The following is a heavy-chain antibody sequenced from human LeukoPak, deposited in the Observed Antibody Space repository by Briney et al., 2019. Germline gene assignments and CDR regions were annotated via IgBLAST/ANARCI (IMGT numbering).Heavy chain of an antibody. CDR3: ARPFEQYSVTTSPFDY. V-gene: IGHV4-39*01. CDR2: ISYSGST. D-gene: IGHD4-17*01. Sequence: PSETLSLTCTVSGDSISSTDYYWAWIRQPPGKGLEWIGSISYSGSTYYNPSLKSRVTISVDTSKNQFSLRLSSVTATDTAVYFCARPFEQYSVTTSPFDYWGQGTLVTVSS. J-gene: IGHJ4*02. CDR1: GDSISSTDYY.